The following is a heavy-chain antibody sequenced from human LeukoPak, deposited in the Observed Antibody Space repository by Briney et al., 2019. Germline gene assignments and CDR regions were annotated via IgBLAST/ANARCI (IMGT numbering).Heavy chain of an antibody. CDR1: GYTFTNYF. D-gene: IGHD2-21*02. CDR3: ARRDCVGDCNSNWFDP. J-gene: IGHJ5*02. Sequence: RASVKVSCKASGYTFTNYFMHWVRQAPGQGLEWMGIINPRRDSTGYAQKFQGRITMTTDMSTRTVYMELSSLESEDTAVYYCARRDCVGDCNSNWFDPWGQGTLVTVSS. CDR2: INPRRDST. V-gene: IGHV1-46*01.